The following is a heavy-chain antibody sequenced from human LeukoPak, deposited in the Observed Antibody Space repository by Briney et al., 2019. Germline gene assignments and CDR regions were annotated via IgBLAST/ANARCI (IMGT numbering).Heavy chain of an antibody. CDR1: GGTFSSYA. CDR2: IIPIFGTA. D-gene: IGHD3-22*01. CDR3: PRESDSSGYYYQFYYYYMDV. J-gene: IGHJ6*03. V-gene: IGHV1-69*05. Sequence: GASVKVSCKASGGTFSSYAISWVRQAPGQGLEWMGRIIPIFGTANYAQKFQGRVTITTDESTSTAYMELSSLRSEDTAVYYCPRESDSSGYYYQFYYYYMDVWGKGTTVTVSS.